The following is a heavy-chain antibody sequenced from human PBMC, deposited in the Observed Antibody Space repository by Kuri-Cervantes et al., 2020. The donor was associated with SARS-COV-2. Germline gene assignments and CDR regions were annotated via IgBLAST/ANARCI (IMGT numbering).Heavy chain of an antibody. V-gene: IGHV4-59*12. Sequence: SETPSLTCTVSGGSISSYYWSWIRQPPGKGLEWIGYIYYSGSTNYNPSLKSRVTISVDTSKNQFSLKLSSVTAADTAVYYCARDRPWQGYFDLWGRGTLGTVSS. J-gene: IGHJ2*01. CDR1: GGSISSYY. CDR2: IYYSGST. CDR3: ARDRPWQGYFDL.